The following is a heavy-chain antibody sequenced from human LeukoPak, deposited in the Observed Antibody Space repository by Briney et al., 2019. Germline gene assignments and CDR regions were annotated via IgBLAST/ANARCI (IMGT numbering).Heavy chain of an antibody. CDR3: ARSLPVTTAAFDI. CDR2: INPNSGGT. CDR1: GYTLTAYY. D-gene: IGHD4-17*01. V-gene: IGHV1-2*02. Sequence: ASVKVSCKASGYTLTAYYMHWVRQAPGQGLEWMGWINPNSGGTNYAQKFQGRVTMTRDTSISTAYMELSRLRSDDTAVYYCARSLPVTTAAFDIWGQGTMVTVSS. J-gene: IGHJ3*02.